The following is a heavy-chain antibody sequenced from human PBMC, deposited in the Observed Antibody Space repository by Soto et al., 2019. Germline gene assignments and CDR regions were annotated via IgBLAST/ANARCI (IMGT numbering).Heavy chain of an antibody. Sequence: QVLLVQSGAEVKKPGASVKVSCKASGYTFTDYYIHWVRQAPGQGLEWMGWIDGDSGDTKYAKNFQDWVTMTRDTSINTAYMELSRLTSDDTAVYYCARTPNNGRAGVYGMDVWGQGTTVIVSS. D-gene: IGHD1-26*01. CDR2: IDGDSGDT. CDR1: GYTFTDYY. J-gene: IGHJ6*02. CDR3: ARTPNNGRAGVYGMDV. V-gene: IGHV1-2*04.